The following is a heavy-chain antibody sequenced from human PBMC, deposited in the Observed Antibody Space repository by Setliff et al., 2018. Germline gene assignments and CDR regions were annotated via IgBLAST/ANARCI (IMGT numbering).Heavy chain of an antibody. J-gene: IGHJ4*02. V-gene: IGHV4-39*02. CDR3: RLAHCNDTTCEEALDY. CDR2: IYQSGNT. D-gene: IGHD1-1*01. Sequence: SETLSLTCTVSGGSVSSTSHYWGWIRQPPGKGLQWIGKIYQSGNTYYNPSLESRVTISVDTSGNHFSLRLSSVTAADTAVYYFRLAHCNDTTCEEALDYWSQGTLVTVSS. CDR1: GGSVSSTSHY.